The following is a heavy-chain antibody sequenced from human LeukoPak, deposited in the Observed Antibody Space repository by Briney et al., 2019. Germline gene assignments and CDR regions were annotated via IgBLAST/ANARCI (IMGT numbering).Heavy chain of an antibody. V-gene: IGHV3-23*01. CDR2: ISGRDGST. Sequence: PGGSLRLSCTASGFTFTSYAMSWVRQAPGKGLEWVSAISGRDGSTYYADSVKGRFTISRDNSKNTLYLQMDSLRAEDTAVYHCARDAYKCDSSGCFHYFDYWGQGTLVTVSS. J-gene: IGHJ4*02. CDR1: GFTFTSYA. CDR3: ARDAYKCDSSGCFHYFDY. D-gene: IGHD3-22*01.